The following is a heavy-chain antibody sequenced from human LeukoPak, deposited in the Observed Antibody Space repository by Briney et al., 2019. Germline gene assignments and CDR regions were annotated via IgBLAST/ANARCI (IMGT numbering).Heavy chain of an antibody. CDR2: INPNSGAT. CDR3: ARGRYVGELVGYFDY. J-gene: IGHJ4*02. CDR1: GYTFTDYY. V-gene: IGHV1-2*02. D-gene: IGHD1-26*01. Sequence: ASMKVSCKASGYTFTDYYMHWVRQAPGQGLEWMGWINPNSGATNYAQKFQGRVTITRDTSISTVYMELSRLRSADTAIFYCARGRYVGELVGYFDYWGQGTLVTVSS.